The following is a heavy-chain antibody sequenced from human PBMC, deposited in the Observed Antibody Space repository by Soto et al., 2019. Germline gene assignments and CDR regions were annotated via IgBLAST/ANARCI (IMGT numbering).Heavy chain of an antibody. CDR1: GGSISSSNW. CDR2: IYHSGST. CDR3: ARAEITMVRGVYFDY. V-gene: IGHV4-4*02. D-gene: IGHD3-10*01. Sequence: SETLSLTCAVSGGSISSSNWWRWVRQPPGKGREWIGEIYHSGSTNYNPSLKSRVTISVDKSKNQFSLKLSSVTAADTAVYYCARAEITMVRGVYFDYWGQGTLVTVS. J-gene: IGHJ4*02.